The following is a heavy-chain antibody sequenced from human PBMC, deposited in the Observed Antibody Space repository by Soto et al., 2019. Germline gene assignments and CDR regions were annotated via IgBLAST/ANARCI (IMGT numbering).Heavy chain of an antibody. CDR3: ARGGNRYSSTASGVGGFDY. CDR1: GVSISSSY. J-gene: IGHJ4*02. V-gene: IGHV4-59*01. D-gene: IGHD2-2*01. CDR2: FYHTRPP. Sequence: EPLSLTFTVSGVSISSSYWSWFRQSPGTGLGGIGYFYHTRPPNYNPSLKRRVTISLDTAKNQFSLNGNSRTTADTAVYFCARGGNRYSSTASGVGGFDYWGRGTLVTVSS.